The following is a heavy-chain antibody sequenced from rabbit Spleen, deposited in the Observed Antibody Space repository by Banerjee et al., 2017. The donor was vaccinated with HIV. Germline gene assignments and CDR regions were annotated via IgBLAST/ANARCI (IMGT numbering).Heavy chain of an antibody. CDR2: MYGGSSDNT. Sequence: QSLEESGGDLVKPGASLTLTCTASGFSFSSGYYMCWVRQAPGKGLEWIACMYGGSSDNTFYASWAKGRFTISKTSSTTVTLQMTSLTAADTATYFCARDLVAVIGWNFSLWGPGTLVTVS. J-gene: IGHJ4*01. V-gene: IGHV1S40*01. CDR3: ARDLVAVIGWNFSL. CDR1: GFSFSSGYY. D-gene: IGHD1-1*01.